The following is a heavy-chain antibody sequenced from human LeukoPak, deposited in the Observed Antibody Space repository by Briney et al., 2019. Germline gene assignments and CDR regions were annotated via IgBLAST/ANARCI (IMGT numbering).Heavy chain of an antibody. CDR3: ARGDSSTWSFKI. CDR1: GGSISSGDYY. CDR2: IYYSGST. D-gene: IGHD6-13*01. V-gene: IGHV4-30-4*01. J-gene: IGHJ4*02. Sequence: SQTLSLTCTVSGGSISSGDYYWSRIPPPPGQGLEWIAYIYYSGSTSYNPSLKSRITISVDTSKNQFSLKLNSVTAADTAVYYCARGDSSTWSFKIWGQGTLVTVSS.